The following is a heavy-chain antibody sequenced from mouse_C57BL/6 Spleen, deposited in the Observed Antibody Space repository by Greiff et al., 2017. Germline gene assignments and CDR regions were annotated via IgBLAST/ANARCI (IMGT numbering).Heavy chain of an antibody. D-gene: IGHD1-1*01. J-gene: IGHJ1*03. CDR2: INPNNGGT. Sequence: VQLQQSGPELVKPGASVKISCKASGYTFTDYYMNWVKQSHGKSLEWIGDINPNNGGTSYNQKFKGKATLTVDKSSSTAYMELRSLTSEDSAVYYCASGTTVVARSFDVWGTGTTVTVSS. CDR3: ASGTTVVARSFDV. V-gene: IGHV1-26*01. CDR1: GYTFTDYY.